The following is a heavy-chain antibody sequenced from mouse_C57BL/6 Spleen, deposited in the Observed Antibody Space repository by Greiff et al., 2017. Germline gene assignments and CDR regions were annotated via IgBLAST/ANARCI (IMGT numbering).Heavy chain of an antibody. J-gene: IGHJ2*01. CDR1: GFTFSSYA. Sequence: EVQGVESGGGLVKPGGSLKLSCAASGFTFSSYAMSWVRQTPEKRLEWVATISDGGSYTYYPDNVKGRFTISRDNAKNNLYLQMSHLKSEDTAMYYCAREGNYVYFDYWGQGTTLTVSS. CDR3: AREGNYVYFDY. V-gene: IGHV5-4*01. CDR2: ISDGGSYT. D-gene: IGHD2-1*01.